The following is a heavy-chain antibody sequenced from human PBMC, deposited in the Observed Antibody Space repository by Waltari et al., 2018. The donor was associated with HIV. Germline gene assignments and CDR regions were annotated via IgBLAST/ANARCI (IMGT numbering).Heavy chain of an antibody. CDR3: ARTYCSSTSCYGGANWFDP. CDR2: IYTSGST. D-gene: IGHD2-2*01. J-gene: IGHJ5*02. V-gene: IGHV4-61*02. CDR1: GGSISSGSYY. Sequence: QVQLQESGPGLVKPSQTLSLTCTVSGGSISSGSYYWSWIRQPAGKGLEWIGRIYTSGSTNYNPSLKSRVTISVDTSKNQFSLKLGSVTAADTAVYYCARTYCSSTSCYGGANWFDPWGQGTLVTVSS.